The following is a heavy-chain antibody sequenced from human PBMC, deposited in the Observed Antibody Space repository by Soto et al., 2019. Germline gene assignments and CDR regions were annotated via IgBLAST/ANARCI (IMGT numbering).Heavy chain of an antibody. CDR2: ISSSGGVST. CDR3: SKLVGATVVSDY. J-gene: IGHJ4*02. D-gene: IGHD1-26*01. V-gene: IGHV3-21*04. Sequence: VQLVESGGGLVKPGGSLRLSCAASGFTFSSYSMNWVRQAPGKGLEWVSSISSSGGVSTYYADSVKGRFTISRDNSKNTLFLQMSSLRAEDTAVYYCSKLVGATVVSDYWGQGTLVIVSS. CDR1: GFTFSSYS.